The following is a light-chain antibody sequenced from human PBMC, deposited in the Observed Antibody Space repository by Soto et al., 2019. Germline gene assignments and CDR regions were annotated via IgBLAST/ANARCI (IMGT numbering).Light chain of an antibody. J-gene: IGKJ1*01. V-gene: IGKV3-20*01. CDR2: NVS. CDR1: QSVSSAY. Sequence: EIVLTQSPGTLSLSPGERATLSCRASQSVSSAYLAWYQQKPGQAPRLLIYNVSRRATGIPDRFSGSGSGTDFTLTVSRLEPEDFAVYYCQQYGASPETFGQGTKV. CDR3: QQYGASPET.